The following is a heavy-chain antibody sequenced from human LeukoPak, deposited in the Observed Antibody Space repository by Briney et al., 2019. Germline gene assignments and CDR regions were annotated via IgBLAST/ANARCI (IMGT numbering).Heavy chain of an antibody. J-gene: IGHJ6*02. CDR3: ARMAILYGDYGYYGMDV. Sequence: SVKVSCKASGGTFSSYAISWVRQAPGQGLEWMGGIIPIFGTANYAQKFQGRVTITADEPTSTAYMELSSLRSEDTAVYYCARMAILYGDYGYYGMDVWGQGTMVTVSS. CDR1: GGTFSSYA. CDR2: IIPIFGTA. D-gene: IGHD4-17*01. V-gene: IGHV1-69*13.